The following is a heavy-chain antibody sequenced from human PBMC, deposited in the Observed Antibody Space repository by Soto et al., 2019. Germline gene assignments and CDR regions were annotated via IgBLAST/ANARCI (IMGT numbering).Heavy chain of an antibody. D-gene: IGHD5-18*01. CDR3: TRDQEDTAMVMCY. J-gene: IGHJ4*02. CDR1: GFTFGDYA. Sequence: HPGGSLRLSCTASGFTFGDYAMSWFRQAPGKGLEWVGFIRSKAYGGTTEYAASVKGRFTISRDDSKSIAYLQMNSLKTEDTAVYYCTRDQEDTAMVMCYWGQGTLVTVSS. V-gene: IGHV3-49*03. CDR2: IRSKAYGGTT.